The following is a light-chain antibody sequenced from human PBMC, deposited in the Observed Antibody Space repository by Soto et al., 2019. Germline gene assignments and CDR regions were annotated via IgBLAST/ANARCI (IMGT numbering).Light chain of an antibody. CDR3: TSFTSSSTLHV. Sequence: QSALTQPASVSGSPGQSITISCTGTGSDVGAYNYVSWYQQHPDKAPKLMIYDVSDRPSGVSNRFSGSKSSNTASLTISGRQAEDEADYYCTSFTSSSTLHVFGAGTKLTVL. CDR1: GSDVGAYNY. CDR2: DVS. V-gene: IGLV2-14*01. J-gene: IGLJ1*01.